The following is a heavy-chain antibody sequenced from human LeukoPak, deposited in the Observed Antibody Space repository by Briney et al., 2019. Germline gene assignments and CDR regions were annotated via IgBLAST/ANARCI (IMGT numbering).Heavy chain of an antibody. CDR3: GKGGGYCSGSYYIPIY. Sequence: GESLTLPCAASGFTLRIHAMSWARQAPGKGLEWFSAISESGGSTYYAASVKGRFTISRNNSKNPLYLQMNSLRAEDTAEYYCGKGGGYCSGSYYIPIYGGERTLIIFS. V-gene: IGHV3-23*01. J-gene: IGHJ4*02. CDR1: GFTLRIHA. CDR2: ISESGGST. D-gene: IGHD3-10*01.